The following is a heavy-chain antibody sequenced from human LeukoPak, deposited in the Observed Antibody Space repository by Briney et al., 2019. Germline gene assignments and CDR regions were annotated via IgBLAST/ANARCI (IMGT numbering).Heavy chain of an antibody. Sequence: GGSLRLSCAASGFTFSSYWMSWVRQAPGKGLEWVANIKQDGSEKYYVDSVKGRFTTSRDNSQNTLYLQMNSLSAEDTAVYYCAKGHSGSYSPLFHYWGQGTLVTVSS. CDR1: GFTFSSYW. D-gene: IGHD3-10*01. CDR2: IKQDGSEK. V-gene: IGHV3-7*03. CDR3: AKGHSGSYSPLFHY. J-gene: IGHJ4*02.